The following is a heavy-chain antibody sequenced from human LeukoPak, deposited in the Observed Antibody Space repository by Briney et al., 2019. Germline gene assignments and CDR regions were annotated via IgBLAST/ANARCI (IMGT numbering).Heavy chain of an antibody. V-gene: IGHV1-58*01. J-gene: IGHJ4*02. D-gene: IGHD4-11*01. CDR3: AADLPYSNYGPLDY. Sequence: GTPGKVSGRALDFTLTSFPVQGGRQALGHGLGGLGWIVVGSGNTNYAQKFQERVTITRDMSTSTAYMELTSLRYEDTAVYYCAADLPYSNYGPLDYWGQGTLVTVSS. CDR2: IVVGSGNT. CDR1: DFTLTSFP.